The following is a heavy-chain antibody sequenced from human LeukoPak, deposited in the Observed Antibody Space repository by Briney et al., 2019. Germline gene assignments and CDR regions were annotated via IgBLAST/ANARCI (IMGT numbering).Heavy chain of an antibody. CDR1: GGTFSSYA. D-gene: IGHD5-24*01. CDR2: IIPIFGTA. J-gene: IGHJ4*02. V-gene: IGHV1-69*06. Sequence: ASVKVSCKASGGTFSSYAISWVRQAPGQGLEWMGGIIPIFGTANYAQKFQGRVTITADKSTSTAYMELSSLRSEDTAVYYCAQSVGMATIFFWGQGTLVTVSS. CDR3: AQSVGMATIFF.